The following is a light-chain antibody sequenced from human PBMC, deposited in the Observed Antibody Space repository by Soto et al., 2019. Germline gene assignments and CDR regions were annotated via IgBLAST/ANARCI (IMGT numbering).Light chain of an antibody. Sequence: DIQMTQSPSSLSASVGDRVTITCRASQSIRSYLNWYQQKPGKAPKLLIYAASSLQSGVPSRFSGSGSGTAFNLTISSLQPEDFATYYCQQSYSTPLITFGHGTRLEIK. CDR3: QQSYSTPLIT. V-gene: IGKV1-39*01. CDR2: AAS. J-gene: IGKJ5*01. CDR1: QSIRSY.